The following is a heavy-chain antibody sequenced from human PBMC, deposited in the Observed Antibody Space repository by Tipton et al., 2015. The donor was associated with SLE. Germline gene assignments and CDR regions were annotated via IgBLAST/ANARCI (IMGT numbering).Heavy chain of an antibody. CDR3: ARRGQLLFSRLFYYYMDV. CDR2: INHSGST. CDR1: GGSFSGYY. Sequence: TLSLTCAVYGGSFSGYYWSWIRQPPGKGLEWIGEINHSGSTNYNPSLKSRITISVNTSKNLFSRKLSSVTAADTAVYYCARRGQLLFSRLFYYYMDVWGKGTTVTISS. J-gene: IGHJ6*03. D-gene: IGHD2-2*01. V-gene: IGHV4-34*01.